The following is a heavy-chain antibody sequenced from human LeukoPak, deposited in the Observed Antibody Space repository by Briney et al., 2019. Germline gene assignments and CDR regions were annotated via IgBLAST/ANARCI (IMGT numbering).Heavy chain of an antibody. J-gene: IGHJ4*02. Sequence: PGGSLRLSCEASGFVFGHSWMSWVRQAPGKGLEWVANINLDGSEINYLDSLTGRLIISRDNAKDSLYLQMNGLRAEDTAVYFCVRARGYSTFDYWGQGTLVTVSS. CDR3: VRARGYSTFDY. V-gene: IGHV3-7*03. D-gene: IGHD3-22*01. CDR2: INLDGSEI. CDR1: GFVFGHSW.